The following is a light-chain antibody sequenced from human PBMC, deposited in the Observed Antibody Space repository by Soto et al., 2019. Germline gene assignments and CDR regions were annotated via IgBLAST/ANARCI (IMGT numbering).Light chain of an antibody. CDR3: QQSFSTRPT. CDR1: QSISSY. V-gene: IGKV1-39*01. J-gene: IGKJ4*01. CDR2: TAS. Sequence: DIQMTQSPSSLSASVGDRVTITCRASQSISSYLNWYQQKPGKAPKLLIYTASSLQSGVPSRFSGSGSGTDFTLTISGLHPEDFATYYCQQSFSTRPTFGGGTKVEIK.